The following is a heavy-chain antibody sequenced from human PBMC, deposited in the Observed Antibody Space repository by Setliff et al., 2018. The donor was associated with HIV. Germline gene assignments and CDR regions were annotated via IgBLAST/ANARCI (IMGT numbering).Heavy chain of an antibody. D-gene: IGHD1-7*01. CDR2: INHSGST. J-gene: IGHJ6*03. Sequence: PSETLSLTCAVYGGSFSGYYWSWIRQHPGKGLEWIGEINHSGSTNYNPSLKSRVTTSVDTSKNQFSLKLSSVTAADTAVYYCARDRYTWNYGKNYMDVWGKGTTVTVSS. CDR3: ARDRYTWNYGKNYMDV. CDR1: GGSFSGYY. V-gene: IGHV4-34*01.